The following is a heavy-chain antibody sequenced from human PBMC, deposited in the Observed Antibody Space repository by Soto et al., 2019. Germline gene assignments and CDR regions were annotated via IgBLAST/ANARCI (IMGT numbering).Heavy chain of an antibody. D-gene: IGHD1-1*01. V-gene: IGHV1-18*01. CDR3: ARTDLQYPYNWFDP. Sequence: ASVKVSCKASGYTFTSYAIIWVRQAPGQGLEWMGWISAYNGNTNYAQKLPGRVTMTTDTSTSTAYMELRTLRSDDTAVYYCARTDLQYPYNWFDPWGQGTLVTVSS. J-gene: IGHJ5*02. CDR2: ISAYNGNT. CDR1: GYTFTSYA.